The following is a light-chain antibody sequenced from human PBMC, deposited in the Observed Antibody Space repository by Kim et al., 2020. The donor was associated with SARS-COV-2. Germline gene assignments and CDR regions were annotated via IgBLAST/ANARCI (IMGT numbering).Light chain of an antibody. CDR2: DAS. J-gene: IGKJ4*01. CDR3: QQRSNWPLT. Sequence: LSPGERATLSCRASQNIINYLAWYQQKPGQAPRLLIYDASTRATGIPARFSGSGSGTDFTLTISSLEPEDFAVYYCQQRSNWPLTFGGGTKVEIK. CDR1: QNIINY. V-gene: IGKV3-11*01.